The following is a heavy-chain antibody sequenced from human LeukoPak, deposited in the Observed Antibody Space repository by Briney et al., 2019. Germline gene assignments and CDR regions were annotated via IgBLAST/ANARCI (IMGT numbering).Heavy chain of an antibody. CDR2: ISDDSSFT. J-gene: IGHJ4*02. D-gene: IGHD5-12*01. V-gene: IGHV3-23*01. CDR1: GLVFGKYA. CDR3: AKGRCSGPGCDSFDY. Sequence: GGSLRLSCAAFGLVFGKYAMAWVRQAPGKGLECVSIISDDSSFTYYLDSVKGRSTIFRDNSKNTLYLHMNSLKAEDTAVYYCAKGRCSGPGCDSFDYWGQGTLVTVSS.